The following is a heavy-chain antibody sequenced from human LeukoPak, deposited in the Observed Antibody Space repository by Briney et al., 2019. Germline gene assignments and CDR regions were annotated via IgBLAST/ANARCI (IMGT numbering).Heavy chain of an antibody. CDR2: TSGSI. CDR3: ARVLAIFGLDTTDFYMDV. J-gene: IGHJ6*03. D-gene: IGHD3/OR15-3a*01. CDR1: GASISSHY. V-gene: IGHV4-59*11. Sequence: SETLSLTCAVSGASISSHYWSWIRQPPGKGLEWIGYTSGSISDNPSLKSRVAVSVDPSQNQVSLSLTSVTAADTAVYYCARVLAIFGLDTTDFYMDVWGKGTTDTVSS.